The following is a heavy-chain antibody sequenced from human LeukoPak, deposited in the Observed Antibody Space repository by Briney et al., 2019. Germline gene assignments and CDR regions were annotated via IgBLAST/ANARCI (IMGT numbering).Heavy chain of an antibody. CDR1: GGSISGYY. Sequence: PSETLSLTCTVSGGSISGYYWSWIRQPPGKGLEWIGYIYYSGSTYYNPSLKSRATISVDTSKNQFSLKLNSVTATDTAVYYCARHYGPWGQGTLVTVSS. CDR3: ARHYGP. J-gene: IGHJ4*02. D-gene: IGHD3-10*01. CDR2: IYYSGST. V-gene: IGHV4-59*08.